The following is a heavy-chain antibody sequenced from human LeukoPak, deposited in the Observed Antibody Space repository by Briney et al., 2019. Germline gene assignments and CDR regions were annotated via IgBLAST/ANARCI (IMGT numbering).Heavy chain of an antibody. CDR2: INHSGST. D-gene: IGHD3-16*02. CDR3: ARNGYDYVWGSYRYNWFDP. Sequence: SETLSLTCAVYGGSFSGYYWSWIRQPPGKGLEWIGEINHSGSTNYNPSLKSRVTISVDTSKNQFSLKLSSVTAADTAVYYCARNGYDYVWGSYRYNWFDPWGQGTLVTVSS. V-gene: IGHV4-34*01. J-gene: IGHJ5*02. CDR1: GGSFSGYY.